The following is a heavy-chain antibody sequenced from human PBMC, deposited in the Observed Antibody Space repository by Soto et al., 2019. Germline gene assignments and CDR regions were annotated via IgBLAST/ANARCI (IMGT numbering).Heavy chain of an antibody. CDR3: AISAGYSSSWSFDY. J-gene: IGHJ4*02. CDR1: GYTFTSYG. D-gene: IGHD6-13*01. CDR2: ISAYNGNT. V-gene: IGHV1-18*04. Sequence: ASVKVSCKASGYTFTSYGISWVRQAPGQGLEWMGWISAYNGNTNYAQKLQGRVTMTTDTSTSTAYMELRSLRSDDTAVYYCAISAGYSSSWSFDYWGQGPLVTVSS.